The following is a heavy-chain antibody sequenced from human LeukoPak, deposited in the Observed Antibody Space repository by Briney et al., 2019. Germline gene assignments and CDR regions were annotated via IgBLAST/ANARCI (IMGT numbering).Heavy chain of an antibody. CDR3: ARVKSRAIAVAGYYGMDV. V-gene: IGHV1-18*01. CDR2: ISAYNGNT. D-gene: IGHD6-19*01. CDR1: GYTFTSYG. J-gene: IGHJ6*02. Sequence: ASVKVSCKASGYTFTSYGISWVRQAPGQGLEWMGWISAYNGNTNYAQKLQGRVTMTTDTSTSTAYMELRSLRSDDTAVYYCARVKSRAIAVAGYYGMDVWGQGTTVTVSS.